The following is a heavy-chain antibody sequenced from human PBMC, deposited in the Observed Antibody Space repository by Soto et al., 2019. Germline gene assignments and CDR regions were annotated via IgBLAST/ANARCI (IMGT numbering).Heavy chain of an antibody. Sequence: SGPTLVNPTQTLTLTCTFSGFSLSTSGVGVGWIRQPPGKALEWLALIYWDDDKRYSPSLKSRLTITKDTSKNQVVLTMTNMDPVDTATYYCAHSGYDFWSGYSYYYYMDVWGKGTTVTVSS. J-gene: IGHJ6*03. D-gene: IGHD3-3*01. V-gene: IGHV2-5*02. CDR1: GFSLSTSGVG. CDR2: IYWDDDK. CDR3: AHSGYDFWSGYSYYYYMDV.